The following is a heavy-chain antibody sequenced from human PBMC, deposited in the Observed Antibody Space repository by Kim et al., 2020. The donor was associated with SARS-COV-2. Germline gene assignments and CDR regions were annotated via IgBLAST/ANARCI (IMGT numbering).Heavy chain of an antibody. J-gene: IGHJ6*02. CDR3: ARLRSEYSSSGGLGMDV. CDR1: GGSISSSSYY. V-gene: IGHV4-39*01. Sequence: SETLSLTCTVSGGSISSSSYYWGWIRQPPGKGLEWIGSIYYSGSTYYNPSLKSRVTISVDTSKNQFSLKLSSVTAADTAVYYCARLRSEYSSSGGLGMDVWGQGTTVTVSS. CDR2: IYYSGST. D-gene: IGHD6-6*01.